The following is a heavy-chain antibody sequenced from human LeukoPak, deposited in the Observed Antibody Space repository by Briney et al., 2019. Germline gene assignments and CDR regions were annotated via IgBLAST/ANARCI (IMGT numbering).Heavy chain of an antibody. Sequence: ASVKVSCKASGYTFTAYYMHWVRQAPGQGLEWMGWVNPYNGGTNYAQKFQGRVTMTRDTSISTAYMELNSLTSDDTAVYYCVCVLTATTSTPNFDYWGQGTLVSVSS. J-gene: IGHJ4*02. CDR3: VCVLTATTSTPNFDY. CDR1: GYTFTAYY. CDR2: VNPYNGGT. D-gene: IGHD2-21*02. V-gene: IGHV1-2*02.